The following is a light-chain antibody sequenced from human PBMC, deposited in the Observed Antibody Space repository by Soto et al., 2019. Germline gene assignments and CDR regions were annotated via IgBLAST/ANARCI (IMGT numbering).Light chain of an antibody. V-gene: IGKV1-12*01. CDR1: QDVGKW. J-gene: IGKJ5*01. Sequence: DIQRTQSPPSVSASVGYRVTITSRASQDVGKWLAWYQQKPGKAPTILIHGASSLQSGVPPRYSGSGYGTDFTLTISSLQTEDFATYYGQQANSFPITFGQGTRLEIK. CDR2: GAS. CDR3: QQANSFPIT.